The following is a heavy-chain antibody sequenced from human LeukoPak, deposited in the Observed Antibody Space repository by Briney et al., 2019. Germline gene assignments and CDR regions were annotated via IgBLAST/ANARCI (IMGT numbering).Heavy chain of an antibody. CDR2: ISYSGST. CDR1: GDSISSYY. Sequence: SETLSLTCTVSGDSISSYYWSWIRQPPEKGLEWIAYISYSGSTNYNPSPKSRVTISVDTSKTQFSLKMNSVTAADTAVYYCARLQRITMAGPDYWYFDLWGRGTLVTVSS. V-gene: IGHV4-59*01. J-gene: IGHJ2*01. CDR3: ARLQRITMAGPDYWYFDL. D-gene: IGHD3-10*01.